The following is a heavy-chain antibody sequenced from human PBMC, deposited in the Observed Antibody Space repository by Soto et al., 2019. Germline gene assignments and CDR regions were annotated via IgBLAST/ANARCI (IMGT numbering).Heavy chain of an antibody. CDR3: TTYSYSTMIVVRFDD. CDR1: GFTFSNAW. Sequence: GGSLRLSCAASGFTFSNAWINWVRQAPGKGLEWVGRIKSKTDGGTTDFAAPVKGRFAISRDDSKNMVYLQMNSLKTEDTGIYYCTTYSYSTMIVVRFDDWGHGTLVTVPS. J-gene: IGHJ4*01. V-gene: IGHV3-15*07. CDR2: IKSKTDGGTT. D-gene: IGHD3-22*01.